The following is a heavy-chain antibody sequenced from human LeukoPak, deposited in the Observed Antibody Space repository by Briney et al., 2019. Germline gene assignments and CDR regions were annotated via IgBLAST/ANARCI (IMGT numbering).Heavy chain of an antibody. J-gene: IGHJ1*01. D-gene: IGHD3-9*01. CDR2: ISSSGSTI. CDR3: ARDRPGLFTGYPPRTLLN. CDR1: GFTFSSYE. V-gene: IGHV3-48*03. Sequence: GGSLRLSCAASGFTFSSYEMNWVRQAPGKGLEWVSYISSSGSTIYYADSVKGRFTISRDNAKNSLYLQMNSLRAEDTAVYYRARDRPGLFTGYPPRTLLNWGQGTLVTVSS.